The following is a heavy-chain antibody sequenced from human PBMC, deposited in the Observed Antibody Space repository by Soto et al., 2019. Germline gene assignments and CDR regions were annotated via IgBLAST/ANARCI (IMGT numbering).Heavy chain of an antibody. CDR1: GYTFTSYA. V-gene: IGHV1-3*01. CDR3: ARELYYDFWRLFGY. CDR2: INAGNGNT. D-gene: IGHD3-3*01. J-gene: IGHJ4*02. Sequence: ASVKVSCKASGYTFTSYAMHWVRQAPGQRLEWMGWINAGNGNTKYPQKFQGRVTITRDTFASTAYMELSSLRSEDTAVYYCARELYYDFWRLFGYWGQGTLVTVSS.